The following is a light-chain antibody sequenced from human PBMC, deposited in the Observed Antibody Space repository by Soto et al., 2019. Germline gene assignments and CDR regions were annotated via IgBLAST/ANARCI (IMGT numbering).Light chain of an antibody. J-gene: IGKJ4*01. CDR1: QSISYN. CDR2: SAS. CDR3: QKYNSAPLT. Sequence: DIQMTQAPSSLSASVGDSVTITCRASQSISYNLNWYQQKPGRAPKLLIYSASTLPGGVPSRFSDFGSGTDFTLTISSLQPEDVAAYYCQKYNSAPLTFGGGTKVDIK. V-gene: IGKV1-39*01.